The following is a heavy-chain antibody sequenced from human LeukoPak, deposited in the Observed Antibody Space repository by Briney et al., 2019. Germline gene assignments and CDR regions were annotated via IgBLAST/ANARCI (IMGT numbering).Heavy chain of an antibody. CDR2: ISGSGGST. CDR1: RFTFSSYA. D-gene: IGHD2-15*01. Sequence: GGSLRLSCAASRFTFSSYAMSWVRQAPGKGLEWVSAISGSGGSTYYADSVKGRFTISRDNSKNTLYLQMNSLRAEDTAVYYCAKDFIVVVVAGGFDYWGQGTLVTVSS. CDR3: AKDFIVVVVAGGFDY. J-gene: IGHJ4*02. V-gene: IGHV3-23*01.